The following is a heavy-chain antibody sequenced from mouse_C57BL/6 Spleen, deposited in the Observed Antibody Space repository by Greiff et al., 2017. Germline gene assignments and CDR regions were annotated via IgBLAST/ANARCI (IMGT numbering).Heavy chain of an antibody. Sequence: QVQLQQPGAELVRPGTSVKLSCKASGYTFTSYWMHWVKQRPGQGLEWIGVIDPSDSYTNYNQKFKGQATLTVDTSSSTAYMQLSSLTSEDSAVYYCARRGVHWYFDVWGTGTTVTVSS. D-gene: IGHD2-14*01. CDR3: ARRGVHWYFDV. V-gene: IGHV1-59*01. CDR2: IDPSDSYT. CDR1: GYTFTSYW. J-gene: IGHJ1*03.